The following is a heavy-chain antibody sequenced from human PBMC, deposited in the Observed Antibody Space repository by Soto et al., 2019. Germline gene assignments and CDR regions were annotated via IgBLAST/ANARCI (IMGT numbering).Heavy chain of an antibody. V-gene: IGHV5-51*01. CDR3: AREEIAVAGTRDAFDI. CDR1: GYSFTSYW. Sequence: GESLKISCKGSGYSFTSYWIGWVRQMPGKGLEWMGIIYPGDSDTRYSPSFQGQVTISADKSISTAYLQWSSLKASDTAMYYWAREEIAVAGTRDAFDIWGQGTMVTVS. D-gene: IGHD6-19*01. J-gene: IGHJ3*02. CDR2: IYPGDSDT.